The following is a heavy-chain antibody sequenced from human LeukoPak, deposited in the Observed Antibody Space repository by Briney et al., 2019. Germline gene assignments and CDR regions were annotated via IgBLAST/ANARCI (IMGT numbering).Heavy chain of an antibody. CDR3: ASLYCSGGNCYSAWFDP. Sequence: ASVKVSCKASGGTFSSYAISWVRQAPGQGLEWMGRIIPIFGTANYAQKFQGRVTITADKSTSTAYMELSSLRSEDTAVYYCASLYCSGGNCYSAWFDPWGQGTLVTVSS. J-gene: IGHJ5*02. V-gene: IGHV1-69*06. CDR2: IIPIFGTA. D-gene: IGHD2-15*01. CDR1: GGTFSSYA.